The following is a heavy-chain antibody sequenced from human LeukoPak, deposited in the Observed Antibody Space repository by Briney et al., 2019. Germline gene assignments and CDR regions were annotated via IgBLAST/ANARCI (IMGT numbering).Heavy chain of an antibody. J-gene: IGHJ6*03. CDR1: GFTFSSYS. V-gene: IGHV4-4*08. D-gene: IGHD1-26*01. CDR3: ARAKKRSGRSRNFYLDV. CDR2: IYTSGTT. Sequence: KAGGSLRLSCAASGFTFSSYSMNWIRQPAGKGLEWIGHIYTSGTTTNSNPSLKSRVAISLDTSKNHFSLKLSSVTAADTAVYYCARAKKRSGRSRNFYLDVWGKGTTVTVSS.